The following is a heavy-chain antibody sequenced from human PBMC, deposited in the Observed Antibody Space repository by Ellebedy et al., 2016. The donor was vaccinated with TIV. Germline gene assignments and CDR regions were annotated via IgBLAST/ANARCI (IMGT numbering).Heavy chain of an antibody. CDR2: ISSGGST. J-gene: IGHJ4*02. V-gene: IGHV3-53*01. Sequence: GGSLRLXXAASGFTVSSNYMSWVRQAPGKGLEWVSVISSGGSTYYADSVKGRFTISRDNSKNTLYLQMNSLRAEDTAVYYCARSSRGGGSPTGRYWGQGTLVTVSS. CDR1: GFTVSSNY. CDR3: ARSSRGGGSPTGRY. D-gene: IGHD2-15*01.